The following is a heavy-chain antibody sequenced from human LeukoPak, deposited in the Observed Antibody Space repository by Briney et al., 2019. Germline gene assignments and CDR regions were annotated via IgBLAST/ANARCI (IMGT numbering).Heavy chain of an antibody. CDR2: IRFDGSSK. J-gene: IGHJ4*02. CDR3: AKAGRGFSSSSGYFDY. Sequence: TGGSLRLSCAASGFTFSNSGMHWVRQAPGKGLEWVAFIRFDGSSKFYTDSVKGRFTISRDNSKNTLNLQMNSLRAEDTAVFYCAKAGRGFSSSSGYFDYWGRGTLVTVSS. V-gene: IGHV3-30*02. CDR1: GFTFSNSG. D-gene: IGHD6-6*01.